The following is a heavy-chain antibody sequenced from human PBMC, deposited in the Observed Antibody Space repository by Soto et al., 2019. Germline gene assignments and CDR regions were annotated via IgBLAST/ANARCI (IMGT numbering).Heavy chain of an antibody. Sequence: QVQLQESGPGLVKPSQTLSLTCTVSGGSISTVNYWWSWIRQSPDMGLEWIGHIYNGGSTYNNPSPESRVTMSVDTSKNQLSLTLSSVSAAAAAGYYCARGPSGDKVDSWGQGTLVTVSS. V-gene: IGHV4-30-4*01. J-gene: IGHJ4*02. CDR3: ARGPSGDKVDS. CDR1: GGSISTVNYW. D-gene: IGHD7-27*01. CDR2: IYNGGST.